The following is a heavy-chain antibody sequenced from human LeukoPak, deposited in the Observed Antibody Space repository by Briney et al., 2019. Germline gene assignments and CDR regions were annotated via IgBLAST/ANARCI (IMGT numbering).Heavy chain of an antibody. CDR1: GFTFSNYG. Sequence: GESLRLSCAASGFTFSNYGMSWVRQAPGKGLEWVSDISGSGGITYYAESVKGRFTISRDNSKNTLYLQMNSLRAEDAAIYYCAKGRTGFSYGYGIDYWGQGTLVTVSS. CDR3: AKGRTGFSYGYGIDY. CDR2: ISGSGGIT. D-gene: IGHD5-18*01. V-gene: IGHV3-23*01. J-gene: IGHJ4*02.